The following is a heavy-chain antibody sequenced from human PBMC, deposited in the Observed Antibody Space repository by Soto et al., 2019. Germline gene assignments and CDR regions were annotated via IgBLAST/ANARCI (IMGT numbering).Heavy chain of an antibody. CDR2: ISSSGSTI. CDR3: ARERDSSGWWVWKDDRGAYYYGMDV. CDR1: GFTFSSYE. J-gene: IGHJ6*02. Sequence: GFLILSCAASGFTFSSYEMNLVRQARGKGLEWVSYISSSGSTIYYADSVKGRFTISRDNAKNSLYLQMNSLRAEDTAVYYCARERDSSGWWVWKDDRGAYYYGMDVWGQGTTVTV. V-gene: IGHV3-48*03. D-gene: IGHD6-19*01.